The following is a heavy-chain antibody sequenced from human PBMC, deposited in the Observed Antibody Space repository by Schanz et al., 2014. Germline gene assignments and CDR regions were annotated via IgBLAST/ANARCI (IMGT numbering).Heavy chain of an antibody. Sequence: EVHLLDSGGGLVQPGGSLRLSCAASGFTFTTYAMSWVRQAPGKGLEWVSLISDSGVTAYYADSVKGRFTISRDNSRSTMYLQMNSLRAEDTAVYFCAKDLGVDCGDGCFNWYFDLWGRGTLXTVSS. V-gene: IGHV3-23*01. CDR3: AKDLGVDCGDGCFNWYFDL. CDR1: GFTFTTYA. J-gene: IGHJ2*01. CDR2: ISDSGVTA. D-gene: IGHD2-21*02.